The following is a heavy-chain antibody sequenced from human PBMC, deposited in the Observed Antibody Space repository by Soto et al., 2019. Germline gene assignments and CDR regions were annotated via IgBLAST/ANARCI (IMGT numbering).Heavy chain of an antibody. V-gene: IGHV3-30*18. CDR3: AKDKGVRYFDY. CDR1: GLTFSRHG. Sequence: QVQLVESGGGVVQPGRSLRLSCAASGLTFSRHGMHWVRQAPGKGLEWMAFISSDGSDTYYADSVKGRFTISRDDSRNTLYVQMNSLRAEDTAVYYCAKDKGVRYFDYWGQGTRVTVSS. D-gene: IGHD3-10*01. J-gene: IGHJ4*02. CDR2: ISSDGSDT.